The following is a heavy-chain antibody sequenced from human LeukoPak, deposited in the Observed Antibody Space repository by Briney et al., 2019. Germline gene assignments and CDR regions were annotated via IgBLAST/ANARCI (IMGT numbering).Heavy chain of an antibody. CDR1: GGSISSYY. D-gene: IGHD3-16*01. Sequence: SETLSLTCTVAGGSISSYYWSWIRQPPGKGLEWIGYIYYSGSTNYNPSLKSRVTISVDTSKNQFSLKLSSVTAADTAVYYCAGQDDQMIFDYWGQGTLVTVSS. CDR2: IYYSGST. CDR3: AGQDDQMIFDY. V-gene: IGHV4-59*08. J-gene: IGHJ4*02.